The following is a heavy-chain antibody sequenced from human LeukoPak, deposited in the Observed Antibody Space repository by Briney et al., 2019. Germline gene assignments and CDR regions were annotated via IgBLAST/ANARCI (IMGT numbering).Heavy chain of an antibody. Sequence: GGSLRPSCAASGFTFSSYAMSWVRQAPGKGLEWVSAIRGSGGSTYYADSVNGRFTSSRDNSKNTLYLQMNSLRAEDTAVYYCAKWDSFGYSYGYFDYWGQGTLLSVSS. V-gene: IGHV3-23*01. J-gene: IGHJ4*02. CDR1: GFTFSSYA. CDR2: IRGSGGST. CDR3: AKWDSFGYSYGYFDY. D-gene: IGHD5-18*01.